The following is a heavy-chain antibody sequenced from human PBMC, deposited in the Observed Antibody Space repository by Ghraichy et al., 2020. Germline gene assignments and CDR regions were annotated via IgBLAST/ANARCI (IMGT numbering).Heavy chain of an antibody. V-gene: IGHV4-30-4*01. D-gene: IGHD3-3*01. CDR2: IYYSRNT. J-gene: IGHJ6*04. CDR3: ARGRVIWRGSHRAMDV. CDR1: GGSIISGDHY. Sequence: SETLSLTCTVSGGSIISGDHYWSWIRQPPGKGLEWIGYIYYSRNTYYRSSLQSPVAMSVDTSKSQFSLKPNSVTAADTAVYVCARGRVIWRGSHRAMDVWGRGTTVTVSS.